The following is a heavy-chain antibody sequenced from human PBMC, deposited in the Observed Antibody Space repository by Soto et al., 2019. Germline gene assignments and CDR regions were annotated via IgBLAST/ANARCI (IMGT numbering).Heavy chain of an antibody. CDR2: ISSSGSTI. Sequence: EVQLVESGGGLVQPGGSLRLSCAASGFTFSSYEMNWVRQAPGKGLEWVSYISSSGSTIYYADSVKGRFTISRDNAKNALYLQMNSLRAEDTAVYYCARDMSFGVVIPEYGMDVWGQGTTVTGSS. D-gene: IGHD3-3*01. CDR1: GFTFSSYE. CDR3: ARDMSFGVVIPEYGMDV. V-gene: IGHV3-48*03. J-gene: IGHJ6*02.